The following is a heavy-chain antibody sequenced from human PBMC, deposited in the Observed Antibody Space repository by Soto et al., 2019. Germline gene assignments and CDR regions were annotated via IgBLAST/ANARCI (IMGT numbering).Heavy chain of an antibody. Sequence: EVQLVQSGAEVKKPGESLKISCKGSGYSFTSYWIGWVRQMPGKGLEWMGIIYPGDSDTRYRPSFQGQVTNSADKSISTAYLQWSSLKASDTAMYYCARTSAAGKSYSGMDVWGQGTTVTVSS. CDR3: ARTSAAGKSYSGMDV. V-gene: IGHV5-51*01. D-gene: IGHD6-13*01. J-gene: IGHJ6*02. CDR1: GYSFTSYW. CDR2: IYPGDSDT.